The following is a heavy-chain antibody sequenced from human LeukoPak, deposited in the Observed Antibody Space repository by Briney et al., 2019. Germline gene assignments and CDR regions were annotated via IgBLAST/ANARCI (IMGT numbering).Heavy chain of an antibody. CDR1: GGSISSSSYY. CDR3: ARSGAYYDFWSGYPGAFDI. V-gene: IGHV4-39*07. J-gene: IGHJ3*02. D-gene: IGHD3-3*01. CDR2: IYYSGST. Sequence: SETLSLTCTVSGGSISSSSYYWGWIRQPPGKGLEWIGSIYYSGSTYYNPSLKSRVTISVDTSKNQFSLKLSSVTAADTAVYYCARSGAYYDFWSGYPGAFDIWGQGTMVTVSS.